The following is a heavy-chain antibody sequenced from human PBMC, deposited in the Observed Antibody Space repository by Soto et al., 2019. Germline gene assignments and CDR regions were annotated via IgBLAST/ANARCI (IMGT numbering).Heavy chain of an antibody. J-gene: IGHJ4*02. CDR2: ISYSDGS. CDR3: ASHRTFWPFDY. V-gene: IGHV4-39*01. D-gene: IGHD2-8*01. Sequence: SQKCSHSCTVSGGYISSRGPMSCRRFYWGWMRQPPGKGLEWIASISYSDGSFYNSSLKSRLTISADTSKNQFSLSLRSVTAADTAVYYCASHRTFWPFDYWGQGTVLTVS. CDR1: GGYISSRGPMSCRRFY.